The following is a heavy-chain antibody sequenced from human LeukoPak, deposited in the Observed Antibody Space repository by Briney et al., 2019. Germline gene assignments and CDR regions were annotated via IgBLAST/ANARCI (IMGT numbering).Heavy chain of an antibody. D-gene: IGHD2-21*02. Sequence: ASVKVSCKASGYTFTSYDINWVRQATGQGLEWMGWMNPNSGNTGYAQKFQGRVTMTRNTSISTAYMELSSLRSEDTAVYHCARNEVVTAILYYYYYGMDVWGQGTTVTVSS. CDR3: ARNEVVTAILYYYYYGMDV. V-gene: IGHV1-8*01. J-gene: IGHJ6*02. CDR2: MNPNSGNT. CDR1: GYTFTSYD.